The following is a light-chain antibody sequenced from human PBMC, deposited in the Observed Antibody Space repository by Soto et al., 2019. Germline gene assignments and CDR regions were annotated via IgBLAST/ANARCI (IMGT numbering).Light chain of an antibody. CDR2: GAS. V-gene: IGKV3-20*01. J-gene: IGKJ5*01. CDR1: QSVSNNY. Sequence: EIVLTQSPGTLSLSPGERATLSCRASQSVSNNYLAWYQQKPGQAPRLLIYGASNRATGIPDRFSGSGSGTDFSLTISRLEAEDFAVYYCQQYGGSPTFGQGTRLEI. CDR3: QQYGGSPT.